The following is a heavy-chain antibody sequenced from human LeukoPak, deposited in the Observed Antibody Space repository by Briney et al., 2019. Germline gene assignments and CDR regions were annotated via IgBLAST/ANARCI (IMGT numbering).Heavy chain of an antibody. Sequence: PSETLSLTCTVSGGSISSGSYYWSWIRQPAGKGLERIGRIYTSGSTNYNPSLKSRVTISVDTSKNQFSLKLSSVTAADTAVYYCACEYYYDSSGYYYGIDYWGQGTLVTVSS. CDR2: IYTSGST. D-gene: IGHD3-22*01. CDR1: GGSISSGSYY. J-gene: IGHJ4*02. CDR3: ACEYYYDSSGYYYGIDY. V-gene: IGHV4-61*02.